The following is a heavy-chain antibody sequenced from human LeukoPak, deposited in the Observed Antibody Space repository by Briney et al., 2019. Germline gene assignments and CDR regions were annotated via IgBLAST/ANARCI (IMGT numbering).Heavy chain of an antibody. D-gene: IGHD6-13*01. J-gene: IGHJ1*01. CDR1: GYTFTSYD. CDR3: VRSGQQLTYFQH. Sequence: GASANVSCKASGYTFTSYDINWVRQATGQGLEWMGWMNPNSGNTGYAQKFQGRVTMTRNTSIGIAYMELSSLRSEDTAVYYCVRSGQQLTYFQHWGQGTLVTVSS. V-gene: IGHV1-8*01. CDR2: MNPNSGNT.